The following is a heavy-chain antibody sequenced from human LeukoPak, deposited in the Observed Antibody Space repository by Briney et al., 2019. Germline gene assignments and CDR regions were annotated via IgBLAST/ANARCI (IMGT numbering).Heavy chain of an antibody. CDR2: IYYSGST. V-gene: IGHV4-61*01. J-gene: IGHJ6*02. CDR1: GGSISSGRYY. Sequence: SETLSLTCTVSGGSISSGRYYWGWIRQPPGKGLEWIGYIYYSGSTNYNPSLKSRVTISVDTSKNQFSLKLSSVTAADTAVYYCARTLRSYYYGMDVWGQGTTVTVSS. CDR3: ARTLRSYYYGMDV. D-gene: IGHD3-16*01.